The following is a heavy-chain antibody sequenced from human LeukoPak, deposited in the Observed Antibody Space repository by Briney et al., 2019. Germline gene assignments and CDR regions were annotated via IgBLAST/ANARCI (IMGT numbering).Heavy chain of an antibody. CDR2: INHSGST. V-gene: IGHV4-34*01. Sequence: SETLPLTCAVYGGSFSGYYWSWIRQPPGKGLEWIGEINHSGSTNYNPSLKSRVTISVDTSKNQFSLKLSSVTAADTAVYYCARVSYGGNSDQPLDPWGQGTLVTVSS. CDR3: ARVSYGGNSDQPLDP. D-gene: IGHD4-23*01. J-gene: IGHJ5*02. CDR1: GGSFSGYY.